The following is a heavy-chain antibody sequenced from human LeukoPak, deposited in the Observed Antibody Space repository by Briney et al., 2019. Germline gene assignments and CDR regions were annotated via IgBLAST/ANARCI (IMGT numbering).Heavy chain of an antibody. Sequence: PGRSLRLSCTASGFTFGDYAMSWVRQAPGKGREWVGFIRSKAYGGTTEYAASVKGRFTISRDDSKRIADLQMNSLKTEDTAVYYCTLSIAVAGRFDYWGQATLVTVCS. CDR1: GFTFGDYA. V-gene: IGHV3-49*04. CDR2: IRSKAYGGTT. CDR3: TLSIAVAGRFDY. D-gene: IGHD6-19*01. J-gene: IGHJ4*02.